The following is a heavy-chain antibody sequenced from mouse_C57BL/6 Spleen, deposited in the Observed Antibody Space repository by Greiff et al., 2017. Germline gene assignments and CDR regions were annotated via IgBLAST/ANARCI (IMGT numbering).Heavy chain of an antibody. D-gene: IGHD4-1*02. V-gene: IGHV2-6*01. CDR2: IWGVGST. CDR1: GFSLTSYG. CDR3: ASQLGRRGFAY. Sequence: VKLVESGPGLVAPSQSLSITCTVSGFSLTSYGVDWVRQSPGKGLEWLGVIWGVGSTNYNSALKSRLSISKDNSKSQVFLKMNSLQTDDTAMYYCASQLGRRGFAYWGQGTLVTVSA. J-gene: IGHJ3*01.